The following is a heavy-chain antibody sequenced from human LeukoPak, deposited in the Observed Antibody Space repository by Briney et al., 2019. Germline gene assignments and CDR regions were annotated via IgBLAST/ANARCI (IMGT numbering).Heavy chain of an antibody. J-gene: IGHJ4*02. CDR1: GGSISTYY. CDR3: ASGAYSYGKFDY. D-gene: IGHD5-18*01. Sequence: SETLSLTCTVSGGSISTYYWSWIRQPPGKGLEWIGYIYYSGSTNSNPSLKIRVTISVDTSKNQFSLTLRSVPAADTAVYYCASGAYSYGKFDYGGQGTLVTVSS. CDR2: IYYSGST. V-gene: IGHV4-59*01.